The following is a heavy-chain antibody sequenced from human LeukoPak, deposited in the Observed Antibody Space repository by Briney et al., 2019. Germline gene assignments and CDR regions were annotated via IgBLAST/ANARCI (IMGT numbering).Heavy chain of an antibody. Sequence: GASVNDSCKASRHTFTGYYMHWVRQAPGQGLEGMGWINPNSGGTNYAQKFQGRVTMTRDTSISTAYMELSRLRSDDTAVYYCAGGSGSYYKGGFYNWFDPWGQGTLVTVSS. J-gene: IGHJ5*02. CDR3: AGGSGSYYKGGFYNWFDP. CDR1: RHTFTGYY. V-gene: IGHV1-2*02. D-gene: IGHD3-10*01. CDR2: INPNSGGT.